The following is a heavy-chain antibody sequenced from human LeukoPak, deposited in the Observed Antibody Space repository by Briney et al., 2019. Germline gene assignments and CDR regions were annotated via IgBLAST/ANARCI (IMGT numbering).Heavy chain of an antibody. J-gene: IGHJ4*02. Sequence: PGGSLRLSCAASGLTFSSYWMSWVRQAPGKGLEWVANIKQDGSEKYYVNSVKGRFTISRDNAKNSLYLQMNSLRAEDTAVYYCARESPTPAVAGTGDFDYWGQGTLVTVSS. CDR1: GLTFSSYW. V-gene: IGHV3-7*01. CDR3: ARESPTPAVAGTGDFDY. CDR2: IKQDGSEK. D-gene: IGHD6-19*01.